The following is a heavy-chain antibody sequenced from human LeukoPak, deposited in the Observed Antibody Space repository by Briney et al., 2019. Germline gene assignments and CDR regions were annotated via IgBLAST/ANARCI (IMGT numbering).Heavy chain of an antibody. CDR3: ASGVTTVTTFDY. J-gene: IGHJ4*02. D-gene: IGHD4-17*01. CDR2: MNPNSGNT. V-gene: IGHV1-8*01. Sequence: ASVKVSCKASGYTFTSYDINWVRQATGQGLEWMGWMNPNSGNTGYAQKFQGRVTMTRNTSISTAYMELSRLRSDDTAVYYCASGVTTVTTFDYWGQGTLVTVSS. CDR1: GYTFTSYD.